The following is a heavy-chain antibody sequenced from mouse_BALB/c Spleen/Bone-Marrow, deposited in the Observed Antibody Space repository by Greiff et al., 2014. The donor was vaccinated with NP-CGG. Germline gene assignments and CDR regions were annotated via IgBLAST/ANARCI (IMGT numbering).Heavy chain of an antibody. J-gene: IGHJ3*01. CDR2: INPYNGDT. Sequence: VQLQQSGPELVKPGASVKISCKASGYSFTGYFMNWVMQSHGKSLEWIGRINPYNGDTFYNQKFKGKATLTVDKSSSTAHMELRSLASEDSAVYYCVRSGDYDGFAYWGQGTLVTVSA. CDR3: VRSGDYDGFAY. CDR1: GYSFTGYF. D-gene: IGHD2-4*01. V-gene: IGHV1-20*02.